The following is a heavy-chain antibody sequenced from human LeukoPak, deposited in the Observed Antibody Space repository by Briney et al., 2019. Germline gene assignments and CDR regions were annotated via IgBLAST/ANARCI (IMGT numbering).Heavy chain of an antibody. CDR2: ISSSSSYI. V-gene: IGHV3-21*01. J-gene: IGHJ5*02. CDR1: GFTSSSYS. Sequence: PGGSLRLSCAASGFTSSSYSMNWVRQAPGKGLEWVSSISSSSSYIYYADSVKGRFTISRDNAKNSLYLQMNYLRVEDTGVYYCARRILSRGGGFDPWGQGTLVTVSS. CDR3: ARRILSRGGGFDP. D-gene: IGHD6-25*01.